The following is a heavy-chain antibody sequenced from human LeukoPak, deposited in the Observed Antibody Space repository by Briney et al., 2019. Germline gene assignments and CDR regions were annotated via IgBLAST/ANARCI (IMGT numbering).Heavy chain of an antibody. CDR1: GFTFSSYA. CDR3: AKDSWRTAYYYDSSGGDI. CDR2: ISYDGSNK. V-gene: IGHV3-30-3*01. Sequence: PGGSLRLSCAASGFTFSSYAMHWVRQAPGKGLGWVAVISYDGSNKYYADSVKGRFTISRDNSKNTLYLQMNSLRAEDTAVYYCAKDSWRTAYYYDSSGGDIWGQGTMVTVSS. J-gene: IGHJ3*02. D-gene: IGHD3-22*01.